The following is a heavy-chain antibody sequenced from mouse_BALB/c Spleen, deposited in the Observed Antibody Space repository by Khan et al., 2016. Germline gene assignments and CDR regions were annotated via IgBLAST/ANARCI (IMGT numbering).Heavy chain of an antibody. Sequence: QIQLVQSGPELKKPGETVKISCKASGYTFKDYSMHWVNQAPGKGLKWMGWINTDTGEPTYADDFKGRFAFSLETSASTAYLQINNLKNEDTATXCCASLDYYWDYWGQGTTLTVSS. CDR2: INTDTGEP. CDR1: GYTFKDYS. CDR3: ASLDYYWDY. J-gene: IGHJ2*01. D-gene: IGHD1-1*02. V-gene: IGHV9-2-1*01.